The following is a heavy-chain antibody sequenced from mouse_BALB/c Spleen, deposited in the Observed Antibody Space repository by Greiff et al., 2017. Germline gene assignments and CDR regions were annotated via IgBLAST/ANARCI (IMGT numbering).Heavy chain of an antibody. Sequence: VQLQQSGPELVKPGASVKMSCKASGYTFTSYVMHWVKQKPGQGLEWIGYINPYNDGTKYNEKFKGKATLTSDKSSSTAYMELSSLTSEDSAVYYCARSGYDSGVYAMDYWGQGTSVTVSS. V-gene: IGHV1-14*01. CDR3: ARSGYDSGVYAMDY. J-gene: IGHJ4*01. CDR1: GYTFTSYV. CDR2: INPYNDGT. D-gene: IGHD2-14*01.